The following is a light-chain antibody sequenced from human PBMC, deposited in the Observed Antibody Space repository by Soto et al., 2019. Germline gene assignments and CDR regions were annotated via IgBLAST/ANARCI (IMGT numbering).Light chain of an antibody. CDR1: SSDVGDNY. Sequence: QSALTQPPSASGSPGQSVTISCTGTSSDVGDNYVSWYQQHLGKAPKLIIYEVSQRPSGVPDRFSGSKSGNTASLTVSGLQPEDEADYYCVSYAGTAYVFGTGTKLTVL. CDR3: VSYAGTAYV. V-gene: IGLV2-8*01. CDR2: EVS. J-gene: IGLJ1*01.